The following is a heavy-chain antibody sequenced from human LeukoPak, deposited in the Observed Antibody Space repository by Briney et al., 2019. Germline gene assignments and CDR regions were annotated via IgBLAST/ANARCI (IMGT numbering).Heavy chain of an antibody. Sequence: QTGGSLRLSCAASGFTFSNYGMSWVRQAPGKGLEWVSIISGSGGSTYYADSVKGRFTISRDNSKNTLYLQMNSLRAEDTAVYYCAKDRGYCTSTTCYALHYFDYWGQGTLVTVSS. D-gene: IGHD2-2*01. J-gene: IGHJ4*02. CDR1: GFTFSNYG. CDR2: ISGSGGST. V-gene: IGHV3-23*01. CDR3: AKDRGYCTSTTCYALHYFDY.